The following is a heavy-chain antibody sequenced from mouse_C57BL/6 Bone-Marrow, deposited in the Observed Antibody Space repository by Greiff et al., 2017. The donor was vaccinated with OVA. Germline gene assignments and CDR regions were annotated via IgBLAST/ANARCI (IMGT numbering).Heavy chain of an antibody. CDR1: GYTFSDYG. V-gene: IGHV5-17*01. J-gene: IGHJ4*01. Sequence: EVKLVESGGGLVKPGGSLKLSCAASGYTFSDYGMHWVRQAPEKGLEWVAYISSGSSTIYYADTVKGRVTITRDNAKNTLFLQMTRLRSEDTTMYYCAWDSGDYDRYSAMAYGCQGTAVTVSS. CDR3: AWDSGDYDRYSAMAY. CDR2: ISSGSSTI. D-gene: IGHD2-4*01.